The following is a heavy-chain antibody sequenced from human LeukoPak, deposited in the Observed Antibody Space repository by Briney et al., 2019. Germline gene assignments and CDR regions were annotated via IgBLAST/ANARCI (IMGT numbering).Heavy chain of an antibody. J-gene: IGHJ6*02. CDR1: GFTVSSNY. Sequence: GGSLRLSCAASGFTVSSNYMCWVRQAPGKGLEWVSVIYGGGSTYYADSVKGRFTISRDNSKNTLYLQMNSLRAEDTAVYYCSSTSCPMCGMDVWGQGTTVTVSS. CDR2: IYGGGST. CDR3: SSTSCPMCGMDV. V-gene: IGHV3-66*02. D-gene: IGHD2-2*01.